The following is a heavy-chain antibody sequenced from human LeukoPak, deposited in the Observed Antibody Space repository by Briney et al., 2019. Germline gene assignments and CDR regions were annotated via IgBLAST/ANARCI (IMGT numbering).Heavy chain of an antibody. Sequence: GGSLRLSCAASGFTFSSYAMSWVRQAPGKGLEWVSTISASGASTYYADSVQGRFTISRDTSKNTLYLQMNSLRAEDTAVYYCAKEGEPRSSPMDVWGQGTTVTVSS. D-gene: IGHD1-14*01. CDR2: ISASGAST. J-gene: IGHJ6*02. CDR3: AKEGEPRSSPMDV. V-gene: IGHV3-23*01. CDR1: GFTFSSYA.